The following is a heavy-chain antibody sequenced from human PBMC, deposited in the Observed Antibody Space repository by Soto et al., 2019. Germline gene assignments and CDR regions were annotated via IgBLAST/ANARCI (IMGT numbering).Heavy chain of an antibody. CDR1: GYTFTSYY. CDR2: INPSGGST. CDR3: AREGIQLWSRYGMDV. J-gene: IGHJ6*02. Sequence: GASVKVSCKASGYTFTSYYMHWVRQAPGQGLEWMGIINPSGGSTSYAQKFQGRVTMTRDTSTSTVYMELSSLRSEDTAVYYCAREGIQLWSRYGMDVWGQGTTVTVSS. V-gene: IGHV1-46*01. D-gene: IGHD5-18*01.